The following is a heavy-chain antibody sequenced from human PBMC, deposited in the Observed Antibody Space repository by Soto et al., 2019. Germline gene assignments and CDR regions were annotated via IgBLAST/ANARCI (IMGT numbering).Heavy chain of an antibody. CDR2: INHSGST. V-gene: IGHV4-34*01. J-gene: IGHJ6*02. CDR1: GGSFRGYH. CDR3: ARGLSSSATFYHYYGMDV. Sequence: SETLSLTCAVYGGSFRGYHWSWIRQPPGKGLEWIGEINHSGSTNYNPSLKSRVIISLETSKNQFSLILTSVTAADTAVYYCARGLSSSATFYHYYGMDVWGQGTTATVSS. D-gene: IGHD6-6*01.